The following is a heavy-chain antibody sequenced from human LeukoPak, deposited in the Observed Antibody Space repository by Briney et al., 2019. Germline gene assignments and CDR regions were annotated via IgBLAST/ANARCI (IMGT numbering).Heavy chain of an antibody. V-gene: IGHV3-23*01. Sequence: PGGPLRLSCAASGFPFSSYEMNWVRQAPGKGLEWVSAISGSGGSTYYADSVKGRFTVSRDNSKNTLYLQMNSLRVEDTAVHYCAKGPIVGDNYWYFDLWGRGTLVTVSS. D-gene: IGHD1-26*01. J-gene: IGHJ2*01. CDR1: GFPFSSYE. CDR3: AKGPIVGDNYWYFDL. CDR2: ISGSGGST.